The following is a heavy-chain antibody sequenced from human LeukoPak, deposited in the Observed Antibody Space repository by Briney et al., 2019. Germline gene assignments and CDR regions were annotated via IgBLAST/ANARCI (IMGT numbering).Heavy chain of an antibody. CDR1: GYTFTGYY. D-gene: IGHD1-26*01. Sequence: ASVKVSCKASGYTFTGYYMHWVRQAPGQGLEWMGWINPNSGGTNYAQKFQDKVTMTRDTSISTAYMELSRLRSDDTAVYYCARMFLRGLVGATRGVGYWGQGTLVTVSS. CDR2: INPNSGGT. J-gene: IGHJ4*02. CDR3: ARMFLRGLVGATRGVGY. V-gene: IGHV1-2*02.